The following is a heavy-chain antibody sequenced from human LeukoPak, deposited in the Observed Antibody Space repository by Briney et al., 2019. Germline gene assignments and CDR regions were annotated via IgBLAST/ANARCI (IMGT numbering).Heavy chain of an antibody. CDR3: ARASLRYCSSTSCYFDY. CDR1: GGTFSSYA. J-gene: IGHJ4*02. CDR2: IIPIFGTA. V-gene: IGHV1-69*05. D-gene: IGHD2-2*01. Sequence: GATVKVSCKASGGTFSSYAISWVRQAPGQGLEWMGGIIPIFGTANYAQKFQGRVTITTDESTSTAYMELSSLRSEDTAVYYCARASLRYCSSTSCYFDYWGQGTLVTVSS.